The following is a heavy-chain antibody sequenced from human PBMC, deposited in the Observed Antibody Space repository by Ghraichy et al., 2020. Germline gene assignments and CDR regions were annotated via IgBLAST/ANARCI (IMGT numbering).Heavy chain of an antibody. CDR1: GGSISSSRHY. V-gene: IGHV4-39*01. Sequence: SETLSLTCTVSGGSISSSRHYWGWIRQPPGKGLEWIGSIYYSGSTYYNPSLKSRVTISVDTSKNQFSLKLSSVTAADTAVYYCARLDRGWYQQQVYWGQGTLVTVSS. CDR2: IYYSGST. J-gene: IGHJ4*02. CDR3: ARLDRGWYQQQVY. D-gene: IGHD6-19*01.